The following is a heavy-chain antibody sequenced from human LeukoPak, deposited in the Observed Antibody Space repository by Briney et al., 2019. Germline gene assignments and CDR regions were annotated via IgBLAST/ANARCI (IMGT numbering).Heavy chain of an antibody. CDR2: IYSGGST. V-gene: IGHV3-53*01. CDR3: ARARTYYDILTGYSVFDY. D-gene: IGHD3-9*01. J-gene: IGHJ4*02. CDR1: GFTVSSNY. Sequence: GGSLRLSCAASGFTVSSNYMSWVRQAPGKGLEWVSAIYSGGSTYYADSVKGRFTISRDNSKNTLYLQMNSLRAEDTAVYYCARARTYYDILTGYSVFDYWGQGTLVTVSS.